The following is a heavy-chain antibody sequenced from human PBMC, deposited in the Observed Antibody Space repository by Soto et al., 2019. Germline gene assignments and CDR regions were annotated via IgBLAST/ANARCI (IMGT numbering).Heavy chain of an antibody. J-gene: IGHJ6*02. CDR3: ARSVADYYYYYGMDV. CDR2: IYPGDSDT. D-gene: IGHD6-19*01. CDR1: GYSFTSYW. V-gene: IGHV5-51*01. Sequence: AGESLKISCKGSGYSFTSYWIGWVRQMPGKGLEWMGIIYPGDSDTRYSPSFQGQVTISADKSISTAYLQWSSLKASDTAMYYCARSVADYYYYYGMDVWGQGTTVTVSS.